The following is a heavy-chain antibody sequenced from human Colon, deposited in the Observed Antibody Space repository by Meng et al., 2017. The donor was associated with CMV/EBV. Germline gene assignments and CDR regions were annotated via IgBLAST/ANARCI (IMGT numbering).Heavy chain of an antibody. CDR1: GYPFIAYF. CDR3: ARDKVKYGTVFYHYGMDV. CDR2: INPHSGDT. D-gene: IGHD3/OR15-3a*01. J-gene: IGHJ6*02. V-gene: IGHV1-2*02. Sequence: ASVKVSCKSSGYPFIAYFIHWVRQAPGQGLEWMGWINPHSGDTNYAPRLQGRVTMTRDTSINTTYMELSSLRSDDTAVYYCARDKVKYGTVFYHYGMDVWGQGTTVTVSS.